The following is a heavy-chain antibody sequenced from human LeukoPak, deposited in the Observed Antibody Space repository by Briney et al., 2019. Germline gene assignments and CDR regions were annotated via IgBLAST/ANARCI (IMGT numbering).Heavy chain of an antibody. CDR1: GGSFRNSTYY. V-gene: IGHV4-39*01. J-gene: IGHJ5*02. Sequence: SETLSLTCTVSGGSFRNSTYYWSWIRQPPGKGLEWIGAIYDSGTTYFKAPLKSRVTISMDSSRNQFYLKLTSVTAADTAMFYCAKYSSSSGLLDAWGQGTLVTVSS. CDR2: IYDSGTT. CDR3: AKYSSSSGLLDA. D-gene: IGHD6-6*01.